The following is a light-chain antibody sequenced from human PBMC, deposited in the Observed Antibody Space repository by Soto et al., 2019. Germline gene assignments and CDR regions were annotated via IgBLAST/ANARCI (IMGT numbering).Light chain of an antibody. Sequence: IVLTQSPATLSVSPGESATLSCRASQSVSSLLAWYQQQPRQAPRLLIYDTSTRATGIPARLSGSGSGTDFTLTISSLQSEDFAIYYCQHSLGP. CDR1: QSVSSL. J-gene: IGKJ3*01. CDR2: DTS. CDR3: QHS. V-gene: IGKV3-15*01.